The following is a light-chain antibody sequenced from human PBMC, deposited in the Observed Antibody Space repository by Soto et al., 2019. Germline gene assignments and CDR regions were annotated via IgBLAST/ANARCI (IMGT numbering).Light chain of an antibody. Sequence: DIPMTQSPSSLSASVGDRVTITCRAGQDINIYLAWYQQKPGKVPKLLISAASTLQSGVTSRFSGSGSGTDFTLTISSLQPEDVATYYCQKYDGAPLTVGGGTKVEIK. J-gene: IGKJ4*01. CDR1: QDINIY. V-gene: IGKV1-27*01. CDR3: QKYDGAPLT. CDR2: AAS.